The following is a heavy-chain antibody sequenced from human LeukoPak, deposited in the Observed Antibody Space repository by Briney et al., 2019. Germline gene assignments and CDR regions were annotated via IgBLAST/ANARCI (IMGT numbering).Heavy chain of an antibody. CDR1: GYTFTSYA. CDR2: INAGNGNT. D-gene: IGHD2-2*01. V-gene: IGHV1-3*01. J-gene: IGHJ5*02. CDR3: ARGVVVVPAAKNTPLGWFDP. Sequence: ASVKVSCKASGYTFTSYAMHWVRQAPGQRLEWMGWINAGNGNTKCSQKFQGGVTITRDTSASTAYMELSSLRSEDTAVYYCARGVVVVPAAKNTPLGWFDPWGQGTLVTVSS.